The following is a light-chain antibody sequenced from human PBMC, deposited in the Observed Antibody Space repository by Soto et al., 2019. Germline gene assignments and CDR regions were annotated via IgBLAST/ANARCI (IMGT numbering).Light chain of an antibody. V-gene: IGKV3-20*01. CDR1: QSVSSY. CDR3: NQYGSTFT. Sequence: EFVLTQSPGTLSLSPGERATLSCRASQSVSSYLAWYQQKPGQAPRLLIYGSSSRATGIQDRFSGSGSGTEFTLTIRRLEPEDFAVYFCNQYGSTFTCGQGTRLEIK. J-gene: IGKJ5*01. CDR2: GSS.